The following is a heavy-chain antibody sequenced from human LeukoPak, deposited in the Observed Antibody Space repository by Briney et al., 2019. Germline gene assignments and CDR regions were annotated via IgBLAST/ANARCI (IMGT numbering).Heavy chain of an antibody. Sequence: PGGSLRLSCAASGFTFISYAMHWVRQEPGKGLEWVEVISHDGSNKYYAGSVKGRFTISRDNSKNTLYLQMNSLRAENTAVYYCARDRVGATDYFDYWGQGTLVTVSS. V-gene: IGHV3-30-3*01. CDR2: ISHDGSNK. CDR1: GFTFISYA. J-gene: IGHJ4*02. D-gene: IGHD1-26*01. CDR3: ARDRVGATDYFDY.